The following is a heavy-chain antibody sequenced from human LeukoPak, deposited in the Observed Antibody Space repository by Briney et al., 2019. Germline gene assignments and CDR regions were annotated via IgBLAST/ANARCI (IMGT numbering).Heavy chain of an antibody. Sequence: ASVKVSRKASGGTFTNYAICWVRQAHGQGLEWMGGIVPILDVALYAQKFQGRVTFTADKSANTAFMEVSSLTSEDTAVYYCARESCSSTSCYREGNWFDPWGQGTLVTVSS. CDR1: GGTFTNYA. D-gene: IGHD2-2*02. CDR2: IVPILDVA. J-gene: IGHJ5*02. V-gene: IGHV1-69*10. CDR3: ARESCSSTSCYREGNWFDP.